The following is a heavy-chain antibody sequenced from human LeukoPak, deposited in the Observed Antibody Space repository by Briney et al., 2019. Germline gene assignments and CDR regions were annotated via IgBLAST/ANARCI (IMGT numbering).Heavy chain of an antibody. CDR2: IYTSGST. CDR3: ARSAPLPSSGWAFDI. CDR1: GGSISSYY. J-gene: IGHJ3*02. Sequence: SETLPLTCTVSGGSISSYYWSWIRQPAGKGLEWIGRIYTSGSTNYNPSLKSRVTMSVDTSKNQFSLKLSSVTAADTAVYYCARSAPLPSSGWAFDIWGQGTMVTVSS. D-gene: IGHD6-19*01. V-gene: IGHV4-4*07.